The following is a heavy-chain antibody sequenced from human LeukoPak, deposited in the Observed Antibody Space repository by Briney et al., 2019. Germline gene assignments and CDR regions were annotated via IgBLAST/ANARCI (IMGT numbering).Heavy chain of an antibody. D-gene: IGHD3-22*01. CDR3: ARDEGYYDSSGPLPNAFDI. V-gene: IGHV1-18*04. CDR2: ISAYNGNT. CDR1: GYTFTGYY. Sequence: GASVKVSCKASGYTFTGYYMHWVRQAPGQGLEWTGWISAYNGNTNYAQKLQGRVTMTTDTSTSTAYMELRSLRSDDTAVYYCARDEGYYDSSGPLPNAFDIWGQGTMVTVSS. J-gene: IGHJ3*02.